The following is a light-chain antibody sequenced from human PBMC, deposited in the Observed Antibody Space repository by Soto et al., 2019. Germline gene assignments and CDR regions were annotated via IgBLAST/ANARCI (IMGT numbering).Light chain of an antibody. CDR2: GTT. Sequence: QAVVTQPPSVSGAPGQTVTISCTGSSSYDVHWYRQLPGTAPKLLIYGTTNRPSGVPDRFSGSKSGTSASLAITGLQPEDEADYYCQSYDSSLGVSYVFGTGTKVTVL. J-gene: IGLJ1*01. V-gene: IGLV1-40*01. CDR1: SSYD. CDR3: QSYDSSLGVSYV.